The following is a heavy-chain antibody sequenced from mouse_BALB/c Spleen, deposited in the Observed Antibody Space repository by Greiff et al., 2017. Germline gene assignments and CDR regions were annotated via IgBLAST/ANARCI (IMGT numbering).Heavy chain of an antibody. CDR2: IRLKSNNYAT. CDR1: GFTFSNYW. V-gene: IGHV6-6*02. D-gene: IGHD1-2*01. J-gene: IGHJ4*01. CDR3: TRWLYYYAMDY. Sequence: EVKLVESGGGLVQPGGSMKLSCVASGFTFSNYWMNWVRQSPEKGLEWVAEIRLKSNNYATHYAESVKGRFTISRDDSKSSVYLQMNNLRAEDTGIYYCTRWLYYYAMDYWGQGTSVTVSS.